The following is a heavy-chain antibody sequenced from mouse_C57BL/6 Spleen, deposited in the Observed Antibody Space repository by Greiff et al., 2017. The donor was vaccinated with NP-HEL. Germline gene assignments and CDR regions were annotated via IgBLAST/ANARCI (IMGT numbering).Heavy chain of an antibody. CDR2: IYPGSGNT. Sequence: VQLQQSGAELVRPGASVKLSCKASGYTFTDYYINWVKQRPGQGLEWIARIYPGSGNTYYNEKFKGKATLTAEKSSSTAYMQLSILTSEDSAVYFCARGNYGSSRAWFAYWGQGTLVTVSA. CDR3: ARGNYGSSRAWFAY. V-gene: IGHV1-76*01. CDR1: GYTFTDYY. J-gene: IGHJ3*01. D-gene: IGHD1-1*01.